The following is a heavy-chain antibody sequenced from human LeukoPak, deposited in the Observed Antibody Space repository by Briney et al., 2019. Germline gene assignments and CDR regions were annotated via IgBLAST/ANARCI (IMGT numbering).Heavy chain of an antibody. J-gene: IGHJ4*02. CDR3: AKSHYRGFGELFSNFDY. D-gene: IGHD3-10*01. CDR2: ISYDGSNK. CDR1: GFTFSSYG. Sequence: GRSLRLSCAASGFTFSSYGMHWVRQAPGKGLEWVAVISYDGSNKYYADSVKGRFTISRDNSKNTPYLQMNSLRAEDTAVYYCAKSHYRGFGELFSNFDYWGQGTLVTVSP. V-gene: IGHV3-30*18.